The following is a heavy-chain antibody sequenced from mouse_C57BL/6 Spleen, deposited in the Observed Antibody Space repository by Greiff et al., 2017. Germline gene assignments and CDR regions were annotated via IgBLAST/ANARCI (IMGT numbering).Heavy chain of an antibody. V-gene: IGHV1-66*01. Sequence: VKLMESGPELVKPGASVKISCKASGYSFTSYYIHWVKQRPGQGLEWIGWIYPGSGNTKYNEKFKGKATLTADTSSSTAYMQLSSLTSEDSAVYYCARPADYGSSYGYFDGWGTGTTVTVAS. CDR3: ARPADYGSSYGYFDG. J-gene: IGHJ1*03. CDR2: IYPGSGNT. D-gene: IGHD1-1*01. CDR1: GYSFTSYY.